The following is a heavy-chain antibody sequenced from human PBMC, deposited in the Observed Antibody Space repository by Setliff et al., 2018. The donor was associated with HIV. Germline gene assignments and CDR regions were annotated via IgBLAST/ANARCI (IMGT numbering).Heavy chain of an antibody. J-gene: IGHJ6*02. V-gene: IGHV1-3*01. D-gene: IGHD3-22*01. CDR2: INAGDDNT. Sequence: ASVKVSCKAFGYTFSTNAIHWVRQAPGQRLEWMGYINAGDDNTRYSEKFQGRVTMTTDPSTSTAYMELRSLRSDDTAVYYCAREIGDYYDSSGYYPPTDYYYGMDVWGQGTTVTVSS. CDR1: GYTFSTNA. CDR3: AREIGDYYDSSGYYPPTDYYYGMDV.